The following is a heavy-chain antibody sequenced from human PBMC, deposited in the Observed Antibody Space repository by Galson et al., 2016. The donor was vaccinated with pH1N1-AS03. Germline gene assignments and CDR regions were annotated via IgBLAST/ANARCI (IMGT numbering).Heavy chain of an antibody. CDR3: VRESEISGVVFVNY. CDR1: GYTFTTYG. J-gene: IGHJ4*02. CDR2: ISAYYGDT. V-gene: IGHV1-18*01. D-gene: IGHD3-3*01. Sequence: SVKVSCKASGYTFTTYGISWVRQAPGQGLEWMGWISAYYGDTHFAHKFQERVTLTRDTSTATAYMELRNLRSDDTAVYYCVRESEISGVVFVNYWGQGTQVTVSS.